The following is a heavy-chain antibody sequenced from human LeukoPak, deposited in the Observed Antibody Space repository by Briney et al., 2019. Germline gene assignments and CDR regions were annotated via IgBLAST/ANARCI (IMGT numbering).Heavy chain of an antibody. J-gene: IGHJ4*02. V-gene: IGHV4-59*01. Sequence: PSETLSLTCTVSGGSISSYYWSWIRQPPGKGLVWIGYIYYSGSTNYNPSLKSRVTISVDTSKNQFSLKLSSVTAADTAVYYCARVKQQLDHFDYWGQGTLVTVSS. CDR3: ARVKQQLDHFDY. CDR1: GGSISSYY. CDR2: IYYSGST. D-gene: IGHD6-13*01.